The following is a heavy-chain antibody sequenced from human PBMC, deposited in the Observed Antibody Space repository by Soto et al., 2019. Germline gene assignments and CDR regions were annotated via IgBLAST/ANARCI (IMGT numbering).Heavy chain of an antibody. D-gene: IGHD6-6*01. CDR3: AREDSSSSPGSYDY. CDR1: GGSISSGDYY. Sequence: PSETLSLTCTVSGGSISSGDYYWSWIRQPPGKGLEWIGYIYYSGSTYYNPSLKSRVTISVDTSKNQFSLKLSSVTAADTAVYYCAREDSSSSPGSYDYWGQGTLVTVSS. J-gene: IGHJ4*02. CDR2: IYYSGST. V-gene: IGHV4-30-4*01.